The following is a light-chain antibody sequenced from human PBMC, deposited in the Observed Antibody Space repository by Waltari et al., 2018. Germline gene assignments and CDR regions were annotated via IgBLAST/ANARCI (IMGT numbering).Light chain of an antibody. CDR2: DAS. CDR3: QKCASAPFT. CDR1: QAISTS. V-gene: IGKV1-27*01. Sequence: DIQMTQSPSSRSVSLGDRVPITCRASQAISTSVAWYQQKPGKGPKLLIYDASTLQSGVPSRFSGSGSGTDFTLTISSLQPEDLATYYCQKCASAPFTFGPGTKVDI. J-gene: IGKJ3*01.